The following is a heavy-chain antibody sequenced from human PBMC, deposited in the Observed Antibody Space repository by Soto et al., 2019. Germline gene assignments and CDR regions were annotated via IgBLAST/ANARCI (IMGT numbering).Heavy chain of an antibody. V-gene: IGHV3-30*18. CDR1: GFTFSSYG. CDR2: TSYDGSNK. CDR3: AKDYLTLPLRLGALSLYIDY. J-gene: IGHJ4*02. D-gene: IGHD3-16*02. Sequence: QVQLVESGGGVVQPGRSLRLSCAASGFTFSSYGMHWVRQAPGKGLEWVAVTSYDGSNKYYADSVKGRFTISRDNSKNTLYLQMNSLRAEDTAVYYCAKDYLTLPLRLGALSLYIDYWGQGTLVTVSS.